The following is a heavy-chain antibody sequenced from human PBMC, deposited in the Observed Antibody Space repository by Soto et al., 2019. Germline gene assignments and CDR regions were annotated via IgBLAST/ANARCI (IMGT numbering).Heavy chain of an antibody. CDR2: TYYRSKWYN. Sequence: SQTLSLTCAISGDSVSSNSAAWNWIRQSPSRGLEWLGRTYYRSKWYNDYAVSVKSRITINPDTSKNQFSLQLNSVTPEDTAVFFCSKGAVYCIAGTAAVIKYYYGMDVWGQGTTVTVSS. V-gene: IGHV6-1*01. J-gene: IGHJ6*02. CDR1: GDSVSSNSAA. D-gene: IGHD2-15*01. CDR3: SKGAVYCIAGTAAVIKYYYGMDV.